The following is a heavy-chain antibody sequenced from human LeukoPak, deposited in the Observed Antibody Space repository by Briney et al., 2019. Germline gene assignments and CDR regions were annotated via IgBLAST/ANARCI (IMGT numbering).Heavy chain of an antibody. D-gene: IGHD6-19*01. CDR3: ARDSSGWYGRGYYFDY. Sequence: ASVKVSCKASGYTFTGYYMHWVRQAPGQGLEWMGWINPNSGGTNYAQKFQGRVTMTRDTSISTAYMELSRLRSDDTAVYYCARDSSGWYGRGYYFDYWGQGTLVTVS. J-gene: IGHJ4*02. V-gene: IGHV1-2*02. CDR1: GYTFTGYY. CDR2: INPNSGGT.